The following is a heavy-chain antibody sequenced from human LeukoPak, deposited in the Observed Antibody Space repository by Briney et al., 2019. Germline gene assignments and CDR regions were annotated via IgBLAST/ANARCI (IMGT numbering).Heavy chain of an antibody. J-gene: IGHJ6*02. CDR2: ISGSGGTT. V-gene: IGHV3-23*01. CDR3: ARYVGGSYGDYYYGMDV. Sequence: PGGSLRLSCVPSGFTFSSYAMSWVRQAPGKGLEWVSVISGSGGTTYYADSVKGRFTISRDNAKNSLYLQMNSLRAEDTAVYYCARYVGGSYGDYYYGMDVWGQGTTVTVSS. D-gene: IGHD1-26*01. CDR1: GFTFSSYA.